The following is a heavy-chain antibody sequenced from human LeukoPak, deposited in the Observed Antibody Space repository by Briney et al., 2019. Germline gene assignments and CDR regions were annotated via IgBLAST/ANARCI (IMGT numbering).Heavy chain of an antibody. V-gene: IGHV1-18*01. CDR2: ISAYNGNT. CDR3: ARRGDYSSSSLNWFDP. Sequence: ASVKVSCKASGYTFTSYGISWVRQAPGQGLEWMGWISAYNGNTNYAQKLQGRVTMTTDTSTSTAYMELRSLRSDDTAVYYCARRGDYSSSSLNWFDPWGQGTLVTVSS. CDR1: GYTFTSYG. J-gene: IGHJ5*02. D-gene: IGHD6-13*01.